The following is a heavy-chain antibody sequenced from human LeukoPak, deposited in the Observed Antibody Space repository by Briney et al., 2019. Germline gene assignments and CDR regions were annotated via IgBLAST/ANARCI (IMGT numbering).Heavy chain of an antibody. CDR3: ARPGSYLNDH. CDR2: ISSSGSTI. Sequence: GGSLRLSCAASGFTFSSYEMNWVRQAPGKGLEWVSYISSSGSTIYYADSVKGRFTISRDNAKNSLYLQMNSLRAEDTAVYYCARPGSYLNDHWGQGTLVTVSS. D-gene: IGHD1-26*01. CDR1: GFTFSSYE. V-gene: IGHV3-48*03. J-gene: IGHJ5*02.